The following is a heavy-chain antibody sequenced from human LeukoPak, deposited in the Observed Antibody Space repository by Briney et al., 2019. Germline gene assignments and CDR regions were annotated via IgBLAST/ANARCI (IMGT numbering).Heavy chain of an antibody. CDR3: ARDRTRRSSSFELDP. CDR2: IIPIFGTA. D-gene: IGHD6-6*01. CDR1: GGTFSSYA. V-gene: IGHV1-69*05. Sequence: SVKVSCKASGGTFSSYAISWVRQAPGQGLEGLGGIIPIFGTANYAQKFQGRVTITTDESTSTAYMELSSLRSEDTAVYYCARDRTRRSSSFELDPWGQGTLVTVSS. J-gene: IGHJ5*02.